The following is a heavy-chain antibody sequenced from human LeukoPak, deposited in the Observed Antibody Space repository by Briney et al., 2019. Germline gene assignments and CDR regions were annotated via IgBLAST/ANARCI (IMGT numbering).Heavy chain of an antibody. CDR3: ARVGTNPLPDALDI. CDR1: GHTFTTYY. D-gene: IGHD2-2*01. V-gene: IGHV1-46*01. CDR2: INPSGVST. J-gene: IGHJ3*02. Sequence: ASVKVSCKASGHTFTTYYMHWVRQAPGQGLEWMGIINPSGVSTSYAQKFQGRVTMTRDTSTITVYMELSSLRSEDTAVYYCARVGTNPLPDALDIWGQGTMVTVSS.